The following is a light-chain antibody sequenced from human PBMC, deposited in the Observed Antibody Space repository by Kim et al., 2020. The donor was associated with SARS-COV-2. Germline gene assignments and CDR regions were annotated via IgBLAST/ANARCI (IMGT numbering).Light chain of an antibody. CDR3: GADHGSGSNFVRV. V-gene: IGLV9-49*01. CDR1: SGYSNYK. Sequence: CTLSSGYSNYKGDWYQQRPGKGPRFVMRVGTGGIVGSKGDGIPDRFSVLGSGLNRYLTIKNIQEEDESDYHCGADHGSGSNFVRVFGGGTQLTVL. CDR2: VGTGGIVG. J-gene: IGLJ2*01.